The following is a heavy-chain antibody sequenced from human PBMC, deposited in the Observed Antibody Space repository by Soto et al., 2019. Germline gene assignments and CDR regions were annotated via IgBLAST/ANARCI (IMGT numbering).Heavy chain of an antibody. Sequence: QVQLVQSGAEVKKPGASVKVSCKASGYTFTSYGISWVRQAPGQGLEWMGWISAYNGNTNYAQKLQGRVTMTTDTSTSTAYMELRSLRSDATAVYYCARDRGSGRSYPSVSKVVPVDYWVQGTLVTVSS. CDR1: GYTFTSYG. D-gene: IGHD1-26*01. CDR3: ARDRGSGRSYPSVSKVVPVDY. V-gene: IGHV1-18*01. J-gene: IGHJ4*02. CDR2: ISAYNGNT.